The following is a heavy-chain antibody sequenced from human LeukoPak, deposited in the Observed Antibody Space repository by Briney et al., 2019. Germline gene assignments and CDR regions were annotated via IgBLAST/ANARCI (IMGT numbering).Heavy chain of an antibody. CDR3: AKDGLRGYDFDS. J-gene: IGHJ5*01. CDR2: ISNAAGTT. Sequence: PGGSLRLSCAASGFTFSSYWMSWVRQGPGKGLEWVARISNAAGTTNYADSVRGRFTTSRDNSHNTLYLQMSSLRVEDTAEYYCAKDGLRGYDFDSWGQGTLVIVSS. D-gene: IGHD5-12*01. CDR1: GFTFSSYW. V-gene: IGHV3-23*01.